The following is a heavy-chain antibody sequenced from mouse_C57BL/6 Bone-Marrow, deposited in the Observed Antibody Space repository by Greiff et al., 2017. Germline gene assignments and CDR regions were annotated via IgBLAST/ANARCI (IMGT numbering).Heavy chain of an antibody. D-gene: IGHD1-1*01. V-gene: IGHV5-4*01. CDR3: AREDYNEYSWMDY. Sequence: EVKLVESGGGLVKPGGSLKLSCAASGFTFSSYAMSWVRQTPEKRLEWVATISDGGSYTYYPDNVKGRFTISRDNANNTLYLQMSHLKSEDTAMYYCAREDYNEYSWMDYWGQGTLVTVSA. CDR2: ISDGGSYT. J-gene: IGHJ3*01. CDR1: GFTFSSYA.